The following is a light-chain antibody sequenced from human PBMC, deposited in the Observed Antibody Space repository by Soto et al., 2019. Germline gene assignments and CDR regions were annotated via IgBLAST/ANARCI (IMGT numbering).Light chain of an antibody. CDR3: QQRSNWPPWT. CDR1: QSVSSY. Sequence: EIVLTQSPATLSFSPGERSNLSCRASQSVSSYLAWYQQKPGQAPRLLIYDASNRATGIPARFSGSGSGTDFTLTISSLEPEDFAVYYCQQRSNWPPWTFGQGTKV. V-gene: IGKV3-11*01. J-gene: IGKJ1*01. CDR2: DAS.